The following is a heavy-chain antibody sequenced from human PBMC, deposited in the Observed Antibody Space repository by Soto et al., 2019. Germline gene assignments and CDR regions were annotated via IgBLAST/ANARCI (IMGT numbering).Heavy chain of an antibody. CDR3: AREIYRGYYFDY. J-gene: IGHJ4*02. D-gene: IGHD3-10*01. Sequence: ETLSLTCTVSGGSISSYYWSWIRQPPGKGLEWIGYIYYSGSTNYNPSLKSRVTISVDTSKNQFSLKLSSVTAADTAVYYCAREIYRGYYFDYWGQATLVTVSS. CDR1: GGSISSYY. CDR2: IYYSGST. V-gene: IGHV4-59*01.